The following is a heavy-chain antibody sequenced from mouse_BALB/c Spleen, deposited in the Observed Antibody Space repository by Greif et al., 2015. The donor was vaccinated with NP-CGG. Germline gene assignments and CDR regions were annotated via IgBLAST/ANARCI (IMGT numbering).Heavy chain of an antibody. D-gene: IGHD2-3*01. Sequence: EVQGVESGGGLVQPGGSRKLSCAASGFTFSSFGMHWVRQAPEKGLEWVAYISSGSSTIYYADTVKGRFTISRDNPKNTLFLQMTSLRSEDTAMYYCARSMIYDGYYDAMDYWGQGTSVTVSS. CDR3: ARSMIYDGYYDAMDY. V-gene: IGHV5-17*02. J-gene: IGHJ4*01. CDR1: GFTFSSFG. CDR2: ISSGSSTI.